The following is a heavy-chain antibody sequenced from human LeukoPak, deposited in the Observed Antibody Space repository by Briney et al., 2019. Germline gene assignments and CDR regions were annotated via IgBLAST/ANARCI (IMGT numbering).Heavy chain of an antibody. CDR3: ARVRSRGFDY. CDR1: GFTFRSYW. CDR2: IKQDGSEK. J-gene: IGHJ4*02. V-gene: IGHV3-7*01. Sequence: GGSLRLSCAASGFTFRSYWMSWVRQAPGKGLEWVANIKQDGSEKYYVDSVKGRFTISRDNAKNSLYLQMNSLRAEDTAVYYCARVRSRGFDYWGQGTLVTVSS.